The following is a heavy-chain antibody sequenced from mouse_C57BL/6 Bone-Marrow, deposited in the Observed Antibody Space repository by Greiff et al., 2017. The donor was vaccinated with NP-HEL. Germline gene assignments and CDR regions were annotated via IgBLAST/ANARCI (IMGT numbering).Heavy chain of an antibody. Sequence: QVQLQQSGPGLVQPSQSLSITCTVSGFSLTSYGVHWVRQSPGKGLEWLGVIWRGGSTDYNAAFMSRLSITQDNSKSQVFFKMNSLQADDTAIYYCAKRGYLGYFDVWGTGTTVTVSS. CDR3: AKRGYLGYFDV. CDR1: GFSLTSYG. J-gene: IGHJ1*03. V-gene: IGHV2-5*01. D-gene: IGHD3-1*01. CDR2: IWRGGST.